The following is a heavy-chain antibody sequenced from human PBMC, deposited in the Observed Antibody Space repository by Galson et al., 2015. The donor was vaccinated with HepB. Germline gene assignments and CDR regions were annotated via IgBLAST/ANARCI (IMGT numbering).Heavy chain of an antibody. CDR3: ARDCLSTSCFVYYYMDV. J-gene: IGHJ6*03. Sequence: SLRLSCAASGFTFSDYYMSWIRQAPGKGLEWVSYISSSGSTIYYADSVKGRFTISRDNAKNSLYLQMNSLRAEDTAVYYCARDCLSTSCFVYYYMDVWGKGTTVTVSS. CDR1: GFTFSDYY. V-gene: IGHV3-11*01. D-gene: IGHD2-2*01. CDR2: ISSSGSTI.